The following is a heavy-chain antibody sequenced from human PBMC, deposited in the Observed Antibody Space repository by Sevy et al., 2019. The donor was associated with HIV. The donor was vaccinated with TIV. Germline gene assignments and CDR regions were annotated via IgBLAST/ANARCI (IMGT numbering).Heavy chain of an antibody. CDR2: MSYDGSYK. Sequence: GGSLRLSCAASGFTFSSYDIHWVRQAPGKGLEWVAVMSYDGSYKSYGDSVKGRFTISRDDSKNTLYLQMNSLRPEDTAMYYCARDSGYSISWYSAYWGQGTLVTVSS. V-gene: IGHV3-30*03. CDR1: GFTFSSYD. CDR3: ARDSGYSISWYSAY. D-gene: IGHD6-13*01. J-gene: IGHJ4*02.